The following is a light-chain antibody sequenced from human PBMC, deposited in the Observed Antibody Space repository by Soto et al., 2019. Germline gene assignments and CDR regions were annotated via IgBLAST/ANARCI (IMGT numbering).Light chain of an antibody. Sequence: DIQMTQSPSTLSASVGYRFTITCRASQSISSWLAWYQQKPGKAPKLLIYKASSLESGVPSRFSGSGSGTEFTLTISRLQPDDLATYYCQHYSAFSVTFGQGTTVDIK. V-gene: IGKV1-5*03. CDR2: KAS. J-gene: IGKJ1*01. CDR1: QSISSW. CDR3: QHYSAFSVT.